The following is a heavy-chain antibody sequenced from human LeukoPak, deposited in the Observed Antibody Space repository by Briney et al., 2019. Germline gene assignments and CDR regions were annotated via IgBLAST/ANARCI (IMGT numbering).Heavy chain of an antibody. CDR1: GGSISSYY. J-gene: IGHJ6*03. V-gene: IGHV4-59*12. CDR3: AREDSGSYYNYYYFYMDV. D-gene: IGHD3-10*01. CDR2: IYYSGST. Sequence: SETRSLTCTVSGGSISSYYWSWIRQPPGKGLEWIGYIYYSGSTNYNPSLKSRVTISVDTSKTHFYLSLSSVTAADTAVYYCAREDSGSYYNYYYFYMDVWGKGTTVTISS.